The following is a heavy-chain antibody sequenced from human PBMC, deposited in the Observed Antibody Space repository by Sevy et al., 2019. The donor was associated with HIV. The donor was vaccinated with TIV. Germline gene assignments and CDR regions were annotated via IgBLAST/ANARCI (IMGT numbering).Heavy chain of an antibody. CDR2: ISGHNGNS. CDR1: GYTFNFYD. V-gene: IGHV1-18*01. J-gene: IGHJ6*03. Sequence: ASVKVSCKASGYTFNFYDFTWVRQAPGQGLEWMGWISGHNGNSNYAQKFLGRVTMTTDTATNTGFMELRSLRSDDTAVYYCATYVVGITYHMDVWGKGTTVTVSS. CDR3: ATYVVGITYHMDV. D-gene: IGHD1-26*01.